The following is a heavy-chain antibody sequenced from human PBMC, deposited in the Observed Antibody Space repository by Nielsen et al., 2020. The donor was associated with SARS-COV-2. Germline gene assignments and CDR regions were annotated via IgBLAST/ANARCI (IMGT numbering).Heavy chain of an antibody. J-gene: IGHJ4*02. CDR2: INAGNGNT. CDR3: ARITPSSGWDY. D-gene: IGHD6-19*01. Sequence: SVKVSCKSSGYTFTSFAIHWVRQAPGQSLEWMGWINAGNGNTKYSQKFQGRVTMTRDTSANTTYMELSSLSSEDTAVYYCARITPSSGWDYWGQGTLVTVSS. CDR1: GYTFTSFA. V-gene: IGHV1-3*01.